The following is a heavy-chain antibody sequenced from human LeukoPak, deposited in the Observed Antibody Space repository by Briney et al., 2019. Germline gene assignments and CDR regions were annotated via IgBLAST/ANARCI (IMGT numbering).Heavy chain of an antibody. Sequence: SETLSLTCTVSGGSMSSYRWSWIRQPPGMGLEWIAYIYYSGTTNYNPSLKSRVTTSVDTSKNQFSLKLSSVTAADTAVYYCARGNLEMAAVDYWGQGTLVTVYS. CDR2: IYYSGTT. J-gene: IGHJ4*02. D-gene: IGHD5-24*01. CDR3: ARGNLEMAAVDY. CDR1: GGSMSSYR. V-gene: IGHV4-59*01.